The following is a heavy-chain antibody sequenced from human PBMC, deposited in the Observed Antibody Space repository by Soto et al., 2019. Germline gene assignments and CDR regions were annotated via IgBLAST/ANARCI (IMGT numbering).Heavy chain of an antibody. V-gene: IGHV1-8*01. CDR3: ARVPSMRPGTGNCFDP. J-gene: IGHJ5*02. CDR1: GYTFNNYD. Sequence: QVQLVQSGAEVKKPGASVKVSCKSFGYTFNNYDINWVRQATGQGLEWMGWMNPNSGNTGYAQKFQGRVTMTRNTSISTAYMELSSLTSEDTAVYYCARVPSMRPGTGNCFDPWGQGTLVTVSS. D-gene: IGHD1-26*01. CDR2: MNPNSGNT.